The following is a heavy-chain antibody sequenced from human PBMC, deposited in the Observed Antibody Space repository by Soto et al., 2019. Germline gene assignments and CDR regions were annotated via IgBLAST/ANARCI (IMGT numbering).Heavy chain of an antibody. Sequence: ESLRLSCAASGFTFSGYAMNWVRQAPGKGLEWVSTISGSGGSTYYADSVRGRFTISRDKSKNTLYLQMNSLRAEDTAVYYCAKNYDSSGYYQNNYFDYGVQGTLVTVSS. CDR2: ISGSGGST. D-gene: IGHD3-22*01. V-gene: IGHV3-23*01. CDR1: GFTFSGYA. CDR3: AKNYDSSGYYQNNYFDY. J-gene: IGHJ4*02.